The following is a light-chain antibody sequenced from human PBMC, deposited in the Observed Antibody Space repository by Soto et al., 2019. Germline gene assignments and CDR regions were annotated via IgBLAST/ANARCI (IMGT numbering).Light chain of an antibody. CDR1: SSDVGGYNY. Sequence: QSALTQPASVSGSPGQSITISCTGTSSDVGGYNYVSWYQQHPGKAPKLMIYEVSNRPSGVSNRFSGYKSGNTASLTISGLQDEDEADDYCRSYTSSSLYVFGTGTKVTGL. J-gene: IGLJ1*01. CDR2: EVS. CDR3: RSYTSSSLYV. V-gene: IGLV2-14*01.